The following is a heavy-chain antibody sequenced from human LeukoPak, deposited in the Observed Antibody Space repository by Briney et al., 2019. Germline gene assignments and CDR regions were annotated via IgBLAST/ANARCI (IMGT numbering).Heavy chain of an antibody. Sequence: SETLSLTCTVSGGSISSYYWSWIRQPPGEGLEWIRYIYYSGSTNYNPSLKSRVTISVDTSKNQFSLKLSSVTAADTAVYYCAREGSGSYGAFDIWGQGTMVTVSS. V-gene: IGHV4-59*01. CDR2: IYYSGST. J-gene: IGHJ3*02. CDR1: GGSISSYY. CDR3: AREGSGSYGAFDI. D-gene: IGHD1-26*01.